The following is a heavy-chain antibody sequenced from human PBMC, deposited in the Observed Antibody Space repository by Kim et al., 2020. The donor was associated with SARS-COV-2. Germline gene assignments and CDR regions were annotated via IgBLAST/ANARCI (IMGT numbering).Heavy chain of an antibody. CDR2: INPKTGGT. CDR3: ARLGYCIGNACSTNGYNPDEDF. CDR1: GYTFVGYY. D-gene: IGHD2-15*01. Sequence: ASVKVSCKASGYTFVGYYLHWVRQAPGHGLQWMGWINPKTGGTNYAPSFQGRVTMTRDTSINTAYVDLGRLTSDDTAVYYCARLGYCIGNACSTNGYNPDEDFWGQGSLLTVSS. V-gene: IGHV1-2*02. J-gene: IGHJ4*02.